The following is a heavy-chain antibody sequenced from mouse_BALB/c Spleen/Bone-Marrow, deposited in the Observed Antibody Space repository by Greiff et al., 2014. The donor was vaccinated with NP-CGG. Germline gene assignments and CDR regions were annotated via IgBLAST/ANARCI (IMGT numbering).Heavy chain of an antibody. CDR3: ATRFITTAGY. D-gene: IGHD1-2*01. CDR1: GYTFTDYN. V-gene: IGHV1S29*02. J-gene: IGHJ2*01. CDR2: IYPYNGGT. Sequence: VQLQQSGPELVKPGASVKISCKASGYTFTDYNMHWVKQSHGKRLEWIGYIYPYNGGTGYNQKFKSKATLTVDNSSSTAYMELRSLTSEDSAVYYCATRFITTAGYWGQGTTLTVSS.